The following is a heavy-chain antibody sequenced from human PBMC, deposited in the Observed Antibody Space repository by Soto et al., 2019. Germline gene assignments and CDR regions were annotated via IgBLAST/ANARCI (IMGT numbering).Heavy chain of an antibody. CDR3: ARRKKVDGMDV. Sequence: QVQLVQSGAEMKKPGASVKVACKTSGYTFTAHGITWVRQAPGQGLEWMGWISPYNGNTNYPQSVQGRVTLTTDTSTNTSYMELRTLTSVDTAIYYCARRKKVDGMDVGGQGTAVTVSS. V-gene: IGHV1-18*01. J-gene: IGHJ6*02. CDR1: GYTFTAHG. CDR2: ISPYNGNT.